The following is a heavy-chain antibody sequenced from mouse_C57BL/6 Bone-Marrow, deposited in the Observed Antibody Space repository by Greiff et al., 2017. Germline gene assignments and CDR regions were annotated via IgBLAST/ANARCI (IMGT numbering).Heavy chain of an antibody. CDR2: IYPRDGST. J-gene: IGHJ1*03. D-gene: IGHD1-1*01. V-gene: IGHV1-85*01. Sequence: QVQLKESGPELVKPGASVKLSCKASGYTFTSYDINWVKQRPGQGLEWIGWIYPRDGSTKYNEKFKGKATLILDTSSSTAYMELHSLTSEDAAVYFCARLEFDGSSGDWYFDVWGTGTTVTVSS. CDR3: ARLEFDGSSGDWYFDV. CDR1: GYTFTSYD.